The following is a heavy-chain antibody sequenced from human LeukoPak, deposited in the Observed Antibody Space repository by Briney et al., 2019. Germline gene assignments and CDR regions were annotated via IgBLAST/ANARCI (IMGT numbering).Heavy chain of an antibody. CDR3: ARGGAFGNYYFDY. Sequence: SETLSLTCTVSGGSISSGGYYWSWIRQHPGKGLEWIGYIYYSESTYFNPSLKSRVTISVDTSKNQFSLKLSSVTAADTAVYYCARGGAFGNYYFDYWGQGTLVTVSS. CDR2: IYYSEST. D-gene: IGHD3-10*01. V-gene: IGHV4-31*03. J-gene: IGHJ4*02. CDR1: GGSISSGGYY.